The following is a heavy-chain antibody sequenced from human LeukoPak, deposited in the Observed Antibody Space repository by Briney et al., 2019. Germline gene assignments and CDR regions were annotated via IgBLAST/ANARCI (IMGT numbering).Heavy chain of an antibody. Sequence: GGSLRLSCAASGFTFSSYWMHWVRQAPGKGLVWVSRINSDGSSTSYADPVKGRFTISRDNAKNTLYLQMNSLRAEDTAVYYCARLYYDFWSGSQSWGQGTLVTVSS. J-gene: IGHJ4*02. CDR3: ARLYYDFWSGSQS. V-gene: IGHV3-74*01. CDR1: GFTFSSYW. D-gene: IGHD3-3*01. CDR2: INSDGSST.